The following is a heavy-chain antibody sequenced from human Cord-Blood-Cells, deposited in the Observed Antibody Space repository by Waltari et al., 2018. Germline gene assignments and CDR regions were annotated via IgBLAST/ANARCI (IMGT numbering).Heavy chain of an antibody. J-gene: IGHJ4*02. D-gene: IGHD7-27*01. CDR3: ASGPLWGFFDY. CDR2: IYHSGST. Sequence: QVQLQESGPGLVKPSETLSLTCAVSGYSISRGYYWGWIRQPPGKGLEWIGSIYHSGSTYYNPSLKSRVTISVDTSKNQFSLKLSSVTAADTAVYYCASGPLWGFFDYWGQGTLVTVSS. V-gene: IGHV4-38-2*01. CDR1: GYSISRGYY.